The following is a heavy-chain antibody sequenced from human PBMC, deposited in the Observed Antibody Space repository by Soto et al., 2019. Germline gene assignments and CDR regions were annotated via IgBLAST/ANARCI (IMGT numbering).Heavy chain of an antibody. CDR3: AKEQMGATLFDY. J-gene: IGHJ4*02. D-gene: IGHD1-26*01. CDR2: ISYDGSNK. CDR1: GFTFSSYG. V-gene: IGHV3-30*18. Sequence: EGSLRLSCAASGFTFSSYGMHWVRQAPGKGLEWVAVISYDGSNKYYADSVKGRFTISRDNSKNTLYLQMNSLRAEDTAVYYCAKEQMGATLFDYWGQGTLVTVSS.